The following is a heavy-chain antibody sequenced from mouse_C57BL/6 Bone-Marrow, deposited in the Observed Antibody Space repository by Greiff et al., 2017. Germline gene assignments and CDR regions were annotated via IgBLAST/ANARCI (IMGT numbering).Heavy chain of an antibody. J-gene: IGHJ2*01. CDR1: GYTFTSYG. CDR3: ARWGFPY. CDR2: IYPRSGNT. Sequence: QVQLKESGAELARPGASVKLSCKASGYTFTSYGLSWVKQRTGQGLEWIGEIYPRSGNTYYNEKFQGKDTLTADTSSSTAYMELGSLASEDSAGYFCARWGFPYWGQGTTLTGSS. V-gene: IGHV1-81*01.